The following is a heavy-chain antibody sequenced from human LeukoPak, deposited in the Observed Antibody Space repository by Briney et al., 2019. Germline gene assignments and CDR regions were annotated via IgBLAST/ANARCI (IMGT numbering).Heavy chain of an antibody. Sequence: GGSLRLSCAASGFTFSSYAMSWVRQAPGKGLEWVPAISGSGGGTYYADSVKGRFTISRDNSKNTLYLQMNSPRAEDTAVYYCTRDATYYLRYGYFDYWGQGTLVTVSS. V-gene: IGHV3-23*01. CDR1: GFTFSSYA. CDR3: TRDATYYLRYGYFDY. D-gene: IGHD2/OR15-2a*01. J-gene: IGHJ4*02. CDR2: ISGSGGGT.